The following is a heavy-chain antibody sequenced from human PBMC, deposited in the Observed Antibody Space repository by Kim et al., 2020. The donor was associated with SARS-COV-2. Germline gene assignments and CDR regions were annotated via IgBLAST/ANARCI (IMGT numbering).Heavy chain of an antibody. CDR3: AKDRGYYYDSSGYSF. J-gene: IGHJ4*02. D-gene: IGHD3-22*01. Sequence: DSVKGRFTISRDNAKNALYLQMNSLRAEDTAVYYCAKDRGYYYDSSGYSFWGQGTLVTVSS. V-gene: IGHV3-23*01.